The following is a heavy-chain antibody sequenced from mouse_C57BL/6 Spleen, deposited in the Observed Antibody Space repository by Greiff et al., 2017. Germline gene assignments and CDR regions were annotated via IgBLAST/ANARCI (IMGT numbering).Heavy chain of an antibody. D-gene: IGHD1-1*01. CDR3: ARYSTTVPFAY. Sequence: DVMLVESGGGLVQPGCSLSLSCAASGFTFTDYYMSWVRQPPGKALEWLGFIRNKANGYTTEYSASVKGRFTISRDNSQSILYLQMNALRAEDSATYYCARYSTTVPFAYWGQGTLVTVSA. CDR2: IRNKANGYTT. CDR1: GFTFTDYY. V-gene: IGHV7-3*01. J-gene: IGHJ3*01.